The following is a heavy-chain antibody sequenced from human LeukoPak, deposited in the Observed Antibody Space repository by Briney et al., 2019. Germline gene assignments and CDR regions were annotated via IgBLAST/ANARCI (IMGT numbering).Heavy chain of an antibody. CDR2: INPNSGGT. V-gene: IGHV1-2*02. D-gene: IGHD2-15*01. Sequence: ASVKVSCKASGYTFTGSYMHCVRQAPGQGLGCIGWINPNSGGTNYAQKFQGRVTMTRDTSINTDYIELSRLRSDDTAVYYCARLGRTYCSGGSCYQGHNWFDPWGEGTLVTVSS. J-gene: IGHJ5*02. CDR1: GYTFTGSY. CDR3: ARLGRTYCSGGSCYQGHNWFDP.